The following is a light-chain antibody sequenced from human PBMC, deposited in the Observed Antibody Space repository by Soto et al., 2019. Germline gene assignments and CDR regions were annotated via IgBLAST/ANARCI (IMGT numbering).Light chain of an antibody. Sequence: SYELTQPPSVSVAPGQTARITCGGDNIGTQSVHWYQQRPGQAPVLVVYDNRDRPSGIPERFSGSNSGNTATLTISRVEAGDEADYSCQVWDGSSDHVVFGGGTKVTVL. J-gene: IGLJ2*01. CDR1: NIGTQS. CDR2: DNR. V-gene: IGLV3-21*02. CDR3: QVWDGSSDHVV.